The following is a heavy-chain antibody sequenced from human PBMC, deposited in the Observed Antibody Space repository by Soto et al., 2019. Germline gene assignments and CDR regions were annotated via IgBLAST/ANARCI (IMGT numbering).Heavy chain of an antibody. Sequence: EVQLVESGGGLVQPGGSLRLSCAASGFTFSSYAMHWVRQAPGKGLEYVSAISSNGGSTYYANSVKGRFTISRDNSKNTLYLKMGSLRAEYMPVYYCARDTVPYDSGDSHYWYFDLWGRGTLVTVSS. CDR2: ISSNGGST. J-gene: IGHJ2*01. CDR3: ARDTVPYDSGDSHYWYFDL. CDR1: GFTFSSYA. D-gene: IGHD4-17*01. V-gene: IGHV3-64*01.